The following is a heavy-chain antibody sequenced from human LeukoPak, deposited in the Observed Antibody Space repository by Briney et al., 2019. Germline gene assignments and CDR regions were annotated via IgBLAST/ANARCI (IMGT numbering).Heavy chain of an antibody. CDR2: IYHSGST. V-gene: IGHV4-38-2*02. CDR3: ARDLLYSSGPNWFDP. CDR1: GYSISSGYY. D-gene: IGHD6-19*01. Sequence: RPSETLSLTCAVSGYSISSGYYWGWIRQPPGKGLEWIGSIYHSGSTYYNPSLKSRVTISVDTSKNQFSLKVNSVTAADTAVYHCARDLLYSSGPNWFDPWGQGTLVTVSS. J-gene: IGHJ5*02.